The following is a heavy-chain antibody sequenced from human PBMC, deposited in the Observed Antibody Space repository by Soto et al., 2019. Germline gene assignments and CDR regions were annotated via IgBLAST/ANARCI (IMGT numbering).Heavy chain of an antibody. Sequence: QVQLQESGPGLVKPSETLSLTCTVSGGSFKSGSYSWSWIRQPPGKGLEWIGYVYHTGRTRYNPSPKSRVSISIDTSKNQFSLNLGSLTAADTAVYFCARDFAYFDSWGQGTLVTVSS. CDR2: VYHTGRT. V-gene: IGHV4-61*01. CDR1: GGSFKSGSYS. J-gene: IGHJ4*02. D-gene: IGHD3-3*01. CDR3: ARDFAYFDS.